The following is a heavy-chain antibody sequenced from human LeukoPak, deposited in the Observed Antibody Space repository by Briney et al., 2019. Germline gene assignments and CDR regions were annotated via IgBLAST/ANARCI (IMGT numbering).Heavy chain of an antibody. CDR3: ARVGYSGYETADY. CDR2: INHSGST. D-gene: IGHD5-12*01. J-gene: IGHJ4*02. CDR1: GGSFSGYY. Sequence: SETLSLTCAVYGGSFSGYYWSWIRQPPGKGLEWIGEINHSGSTNYNPSLKSRVTMSVDTSKNQFSLKLSSVTAADTAVYYCARVGYSGYETADYWGQGTLVTVSS. V-gene: IGHV4-34*01.